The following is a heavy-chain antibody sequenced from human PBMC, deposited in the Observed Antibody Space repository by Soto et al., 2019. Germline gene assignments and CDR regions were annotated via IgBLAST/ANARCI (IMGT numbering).Heavy chain of an antibody. D-gene: IGHD6-19*01. CDR3: AREGRVGGIDY. V-gene: IGHV3-48*03. Sequence: GGSLRLSCAASGFTFSIHEMNWVRQAPGKGLEWVSYISSIGVATYYADSVKGRFTISRDNARNSLYLQMNSLRAEDTAVYYCAREGRVGGIDYWGQGTPVTVSS. CDR1: GFTFSIHE. J-gene: IGHJ4*02. CDR2: ISSIGVAT.